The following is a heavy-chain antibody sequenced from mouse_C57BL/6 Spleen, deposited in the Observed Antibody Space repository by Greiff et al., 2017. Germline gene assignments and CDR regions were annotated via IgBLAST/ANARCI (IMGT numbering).Heavy chain of an antibody. V-gene: IGHV1-64*01. CDR2: IPPNSGST. Sequence: QVQLQPPAAELVKPGASVKLSCKASGYTFTSYWMHWVKQRPGQGLEWIGMIPPNSGSTNYNEKFKSKATLTVDKSSSTAYMQLSSLTSEDSAVYYCAPSLGYYAMDYWGQGTSVTVSS. J-gene: IGHJ4*01. CDR3: APSLGYYAMDY. CDR1: GYTFTSYW. D-gene: IGHD4-1*01.